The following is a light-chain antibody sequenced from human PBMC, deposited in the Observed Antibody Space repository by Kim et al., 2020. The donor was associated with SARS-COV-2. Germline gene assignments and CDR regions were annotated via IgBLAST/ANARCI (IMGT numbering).Light chain of an antibody. CDR1: QSISSY. Sequence: DIQMTQSPSSLSASVGDRVTITCRASQSISSYLNWYQQKPGKAPKLLISAASSLQSGVPSRFSGSGSGTDFTLTISSLQPEDFATYYCQQNNSALSFGGGTKVDIK. CDR3: QQNNSALS. CDR2: AAS. V-gene: IGKV1-39*01. J-gene: IGKJ4*01.